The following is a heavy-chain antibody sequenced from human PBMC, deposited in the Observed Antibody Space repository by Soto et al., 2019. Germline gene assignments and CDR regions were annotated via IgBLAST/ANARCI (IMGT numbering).Heavy chain of an antibody. J-gene: IGHJ4*02. CDR1: GGTFSSYA. CDR3: ARLLAVAGTLSLPT. CDR2: IIPIFGTA. Sequence: SVKVSCKASGGTFSSYAISWVRQAPGQGLEWMGGIIPIFGTANYAQKFQGRVTITAGESTSTAYMELSSLRSEDTAVYYCARLLAVAGTLSLPTWGQGTLVTVSS. V-gene: IGHV1-69*13. D-gene: IGHD6-19*01.